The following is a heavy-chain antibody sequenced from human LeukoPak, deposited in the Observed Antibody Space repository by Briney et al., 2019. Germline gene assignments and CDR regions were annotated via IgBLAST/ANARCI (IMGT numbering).Heavy chain of an antibody. CDR3: ARAHGYCSGGSCYRSPYYYYYMDV. Sequence: ASVNVSXTASGYTFTGYYMHWVRQAPGQGLEWMGWINPNSGGTNSAQKFQGRVTMTRDTAISTVDMELSRLRSDDTAVYYCARAHGYCSGGSCYRSPYYYYYMDVWGKGTTVTVSS. J-gene: IGHJ6*03. V-gene: IGHV1-2*02. CDR2: INPNSGGT. D-gene: IGHD2-15*01. CDR1: GYTFTGYY.